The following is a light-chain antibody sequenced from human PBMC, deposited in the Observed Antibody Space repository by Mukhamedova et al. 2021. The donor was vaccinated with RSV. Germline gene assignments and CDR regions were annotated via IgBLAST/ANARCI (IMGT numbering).Light chain of an antibody. CDR2: GNS. CDR3: QSYDTSLRV. CDR1: SSNIGAGYD. J-gene: IGLJ2*01. Sequence: VIFSCTGSSSNIGAGYDVHWYQQLPGTAPKLLIYGNSNRPSGVPDRFSGSKSGTSASLAISGLQAEDEADYYCQSYDTSLRVFG. V-gene: IGLV1-40*01.